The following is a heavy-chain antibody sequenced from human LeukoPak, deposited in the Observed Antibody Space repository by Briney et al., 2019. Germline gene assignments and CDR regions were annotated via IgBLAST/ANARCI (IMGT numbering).Heavy chain of an antibody. CDR1: GFSFYNAW. CDR3: PTDFYDST. V-gene: IGHV3-15*07. J-gene: IGHJ5*02. D-gene: IGHD3-22*01. CDR2: IRSNSDGGTI. Sequence: GGSLRLSCATSGFSFYNAWMNWVRQAPGKGLEWVGRIRSNSDGGTIDYAAPVKGRFTLSRDDSKDTLYLQMNSLQTEDTAVYYCPTDFYDSTWGQGTLVTVSS.